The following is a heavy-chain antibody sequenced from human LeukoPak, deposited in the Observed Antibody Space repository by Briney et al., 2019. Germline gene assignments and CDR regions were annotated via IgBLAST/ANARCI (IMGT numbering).Heavy chain of an antibody. J-gene: IGHJ3*02. Sequence: SETLSLTCTVSGGSISSYYWSWIRQPPGKGLEWIGYIYYSGSTNYNPSLKSRVTISVDTSKNQFSLRLSSVTAADTAVYYCASFSSGTSIRYSGSSANAFDIWGQGTMVTVSS. CDR1: GGSISSYY. D-gene: IGHD3-22*01. CDR2: IYYSGST. CDR3: ASFSSGTSIRYSGSSANAFDI. V-gene: IGHV4-59*01.